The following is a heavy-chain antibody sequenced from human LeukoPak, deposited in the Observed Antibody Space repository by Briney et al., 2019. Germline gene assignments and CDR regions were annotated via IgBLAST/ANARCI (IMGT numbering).Heavy chain of an antibody. CDR3: TTESWGIEY. D-gene: IGHD3-16*01. J-gene: IGHJ4*02. CDR2: IKRKIDGGTT. Sequence: GGSLRPSCAASGFTFSNAWMSWVRQAPGKGLEWVGRIKRKIDGGTTDFAAPVKGRFTISRDDSKDTLHLQMNSLKTEDTAVYYCTTESWGIEYWGQGTLVTVSS. CDR1: GFTFSNAW. V-gene: IGHV3-15*01.